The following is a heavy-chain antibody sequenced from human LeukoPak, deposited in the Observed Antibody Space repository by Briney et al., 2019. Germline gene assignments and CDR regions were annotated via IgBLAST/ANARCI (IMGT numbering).Heavy chain of an antibody. V-gene: IGHV3-48*01. D-gene: IGHD4-17*01. CDR1: GFTFSTYS. CDR2: TSSTGITI. Sequence: GGSLRLSCAASGFTFSTYSMNCVRQAPGKGLEWLSYTSSTGITIYYADSVKGRFTISRDNGKNSLYLQMNSLRAEDTAVYYCARDRRTVTSRGVYFYYMDVWGKGTTVTVSS. CDR3: ARDRRTVTSRGVYFYYMDV. J-gene: IGHJ6*03.